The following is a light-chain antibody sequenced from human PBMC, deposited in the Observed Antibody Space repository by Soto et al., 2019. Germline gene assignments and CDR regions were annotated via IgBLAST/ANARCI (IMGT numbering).Light chain of an antibody. J-gene: IGKJ4*01. CDR1: QDISNY. CDR2: DAS. Sequence: DIQMTQSPSSLSASVGDRVTITCQASQDISNYLNWYQQKPGNAPKLLIYDASNLETGVPSRFSGGGSATYFTFTISSLQPEDIATYYYQQYDNLPLTFGGGTKVDIK. CDR3: QQYDNLPLT. V-gene: IGKV1-33*01.